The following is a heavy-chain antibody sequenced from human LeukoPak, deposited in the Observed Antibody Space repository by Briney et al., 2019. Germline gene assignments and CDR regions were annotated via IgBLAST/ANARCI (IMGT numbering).Heavy chain of an antibody. CDR3: ARPLFGPTVTDPFDY. J-gene: IGHJ4*02. Sequence: PGGSLRLSCAASGFTFSSYSMNWVRQAPGKGLEWVSSISSSSSYIYYADSVKGRFTISRDNAKNSLYLQMNSLRAEDTAVYYCARPLFGPTVTDPFDYWGQGTLVTVSS. CDR1: GFTFSSYS. D-gene: IGHD4-11*01. V-gene: IGHV3-21*01. CDR2: ISSSSSYI.